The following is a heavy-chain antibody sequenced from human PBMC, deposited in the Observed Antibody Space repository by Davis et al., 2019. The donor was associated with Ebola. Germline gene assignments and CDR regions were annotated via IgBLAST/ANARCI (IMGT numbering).Heavy chain of an antibody. CDR2: ISYDGSNK. V-gene: IGHV3-30*03. CDR3: ARDWGITTVVTPDAFDI. D-gene: IGHD4-23*01. CDR1: GFTFSSYG. J-gene: IGHJ3*02. Sequence: GESLKISCAASGFTFSSYGMHWVRQAPGKGREWVAVISYDGSNKYYADSVKGRFTISRGNAKNSLYLQMNSLRDEDTAVYYCARDWGITTVVTPDAFDIWGQGTMVTVSS.